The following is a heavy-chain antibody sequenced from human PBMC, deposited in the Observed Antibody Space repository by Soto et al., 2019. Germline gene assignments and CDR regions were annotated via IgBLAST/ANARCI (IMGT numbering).Heavy chain of an antibody. J-gene: IGHJ6*03. Sequence: GGSLRLSCAASGFTFSSYSMNWVRQAPGKGLEWVSSISSSSSYIYYADSVKGRFTISRDNAKNSLYLQMNSLRAEDTAVYYCARGNYDYIWGSYLPSRDYYYYYYMDVWGKGTTVTVSS. D-gene: IGHD3-16*01. V-gene: IGHV3-21*01. CDR3: ARGNYDYIWGSYLPSRDYYYYYYMDV. CDR2: ISSSSSYI. CDR1: GFTFSSYS.